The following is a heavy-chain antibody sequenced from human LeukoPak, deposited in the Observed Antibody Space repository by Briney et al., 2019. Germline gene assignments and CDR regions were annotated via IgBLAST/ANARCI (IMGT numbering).Heavy chain of an antibody. CDR3: AREGYTSDYAGAFDI. Sequence: PGGSLRLSCVASGSTLRNYIMTWVRQAPGKGLEWVSSMSIIDDSIYYADSVKGRFTIPRDNSKSTLSLQMSSLRAEDTGVYYCAREGYTSDYAGAFDIWGQGSVVTVSS. D-gene: IGHD2-2*01. J-gene: IGHJ3*02. V-gene: IGHV3-23*01. CDR1: GSTLRNYI. CDR2: MSIIDDSI.